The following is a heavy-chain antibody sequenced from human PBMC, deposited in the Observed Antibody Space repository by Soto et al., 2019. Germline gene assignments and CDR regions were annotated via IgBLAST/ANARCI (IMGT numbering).Heavy chain of an antibody. V-gene: IGHV1-18*01. D-gene: IGHD3-22*01. Sequence: AASVKVSCKASGYTFTSYGISWVRQAPGQGLEWMGWISAYNGNTNYAQKFQGRVTITADESTSTAYMELSSLRSEDTAVYYCAREGGGYYDSSGYYNWFDPWGQGTLVTVSS. J-gene: IGHJ5*02. CDR2: ISAYNGNT. CDR1: GYTFTSYG. CDR3: AREGGGYYDSSGYYNWFDP.